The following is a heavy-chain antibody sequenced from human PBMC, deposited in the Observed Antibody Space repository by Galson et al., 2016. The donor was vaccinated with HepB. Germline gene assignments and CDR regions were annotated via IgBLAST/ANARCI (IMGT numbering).Heavy chain of an antibody. Sequence: SLRLSCAASGFTFRSLAMSWVRQAPRKGLEWVAAFSGGAGTTYYADSVRGRFTISRDNSKNTLFLQMNSLKDEDTAVYYCVKWAHGDLRQGGSYFDYWGQGALVTVSS. CDR3: VKWAHGDLRQGGSYFDY. CDR2: FSGGAGTT. D-gene: IGHD4-17*01. J-gene: IGHJ4*02. V-gene: IGHV3-23*01. CDR1: GFTFRSLA.